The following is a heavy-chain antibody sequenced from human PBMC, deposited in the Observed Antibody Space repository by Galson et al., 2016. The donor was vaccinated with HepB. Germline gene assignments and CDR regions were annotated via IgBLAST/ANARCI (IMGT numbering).Heavy chain of an antibody. J-gene: IGHJ4*02. D-gene: IGHD1-26*01. CDR2: FYYGGRM. CDR1: GVSIDSFRYY. CDR3: ARVWEPTDSIDS. V-gene: IGHV4-39*01. Sequence: ETLSLPCTVSGVSIDSFRYYWVWVRQPPGKGLEWLASFYYGGRMYYNPSLTSRVTISADTSQNPFSLEMTSVTAADTAVYHCARVWEPTDSIDSWGQGSLVTVSS.